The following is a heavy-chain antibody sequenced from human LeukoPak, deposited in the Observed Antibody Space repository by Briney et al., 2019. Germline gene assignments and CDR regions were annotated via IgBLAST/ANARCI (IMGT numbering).Heavy chain of an antibody. V-gene: IGHV5-51*01. J-gene: IGHJ4*02. CDR2: IYPGDSDT. D-gene: IGHD4-23*01. CDR1: GYSFTSYW. CDR3: ATQTHYGGRGPYLDY. Sequence: GECLKISCKGSGYSFTSYWIGWVRQMPGKGLEGMGIIYPGDSDTRYSPSFQGQVTISADKSISTAYLQWGSLKASASAMYYCATQTHYGGRGPYLDYWGQGPLVTVSS.